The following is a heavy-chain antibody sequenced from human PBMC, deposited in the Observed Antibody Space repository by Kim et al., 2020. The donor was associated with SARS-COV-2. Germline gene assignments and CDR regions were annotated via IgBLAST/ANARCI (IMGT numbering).Heavy chain of an antibody. CDR3: ARGIADYYYGMDV. Sequence: YNPALESRVTISVDTSKNQFSLKLSSVTAADTAVYYCARGIADYYYGMDVWGQGTTVTVSS. V-gene: IGHV4-59*09. J-gene: IGHJ6*02. D-gene: IGHD6-13*01.